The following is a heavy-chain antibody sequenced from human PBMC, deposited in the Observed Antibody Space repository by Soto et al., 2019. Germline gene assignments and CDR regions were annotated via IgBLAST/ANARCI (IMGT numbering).Heavy chain of an antibody. CDR2: VYYTGST. CDR1: GDSISTFY. J-gene: IGHJ4*02. D-gene: IGHD3-22*01. V-gene: IGHV4-59*01. Sequence: SETLSLTCTVSGDSISTFYWGWMRQSPGKELEWIGYVYYTGSTNYNPSLKSRVTISVDRSKNQFSLKLTSANAADTAVYYCARGRTVRNYADDSSDYFYFFDYWCQLTQVTVS. CDR3: ARGRTVRNYADDSSDYFYFFDY.